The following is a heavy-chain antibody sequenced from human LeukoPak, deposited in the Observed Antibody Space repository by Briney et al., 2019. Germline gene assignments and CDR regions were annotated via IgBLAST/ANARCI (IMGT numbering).Heavy chain of an antibody. J-gene: IGHJ4*02. CDR2: ISSSSSYI. Sequence: PGGSLRLSCAASGXTFSSYSMNWVRQAPGKGLEWVSSISSSSSYIYYADSVKGRFTISRDNAKNSLYLQMNSLRAEDTAVYYCARVTTMVRGPLFDYWGQGTLVTVSS. V-gene: IGHV3-21*01. CDR3: ARVTTMVRGPLFDY. D-gene: IGHD3-10*01. CDR1: GXTFSSYS.